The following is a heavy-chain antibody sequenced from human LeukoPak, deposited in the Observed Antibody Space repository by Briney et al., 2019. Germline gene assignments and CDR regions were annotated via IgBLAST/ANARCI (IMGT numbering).Heavy chain of an antibody. CDR2: ISAYNGNT. CDR3: ARMESPYYDFWSGYSTMDV. J-gene: IGHJ6*02. D-gene: IGHD3-3*01. CDR1: GYTFTSYG. V-gene: IGHV1-18*01. Sequence: GASVKVSCKASGYTFTSYGISWVRQAPGQGLEWMGWISAYNGNTNYAQKLQGRVTMTTDTSTSTAYMELRSLRSDDTAVYYCARMESPYYDFWSGYSTMDVWGQGTTVTVSS.